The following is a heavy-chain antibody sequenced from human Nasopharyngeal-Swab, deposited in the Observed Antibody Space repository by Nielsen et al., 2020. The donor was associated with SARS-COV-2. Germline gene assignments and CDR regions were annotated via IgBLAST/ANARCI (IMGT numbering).Heavy chain of an antibody. CDR3: ARAQTQRLLMIVVVTVFDY. D-gene: IGHD3-22*01. CDR2: ISHSGST. V-gene: IGHV4-59*08. J-gene: IGHJ4*02. CDR1: GASISTYY. Sequence: SETLSLTCAVTGASISTYYWSWIRQPPGTGLESIGCISHSGSTYYNPSLQSRVTISVDTSKNHLSLKLNSVTAADTAVYYCARAQTQRLLMIVVVTVFDYWGQGTLVTVSS.